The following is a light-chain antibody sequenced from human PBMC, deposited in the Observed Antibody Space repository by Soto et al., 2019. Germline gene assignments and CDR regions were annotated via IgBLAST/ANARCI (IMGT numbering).Light chain of an antibody. CDR3: SSYTSSSTWE. V-gene: IGLV2-14*01. CDR1: SSDVGGYNY. CDR2: DVS. Sequence: QSVLTQPASVSGSPGQSITISCTGTSSDVGGYNYVSWYQQHPGKAPKLMIYDVSNRPSGVSNRFSGSKSGNTASLTISGLQAEDEADYYCSSYTSSSTWEFGTGTKVTVL. J-gene: IGLJ1*01.